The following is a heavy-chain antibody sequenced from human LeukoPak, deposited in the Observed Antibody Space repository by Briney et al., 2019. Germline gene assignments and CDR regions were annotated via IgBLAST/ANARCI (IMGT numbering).Heavy chain of an antibody. V-gene: IGHV3-53*01. CDR3: ARGRGRDGYPY. D-gene: IGHD5-24*01. J-gene: IGHJ4*02. Sequence: GGSLRPSCAASGFTVSSNYMSWVRQAPGKGLEWVSVIYSGGSTYYADSVKGRFTISRDNSKNTLYLQMNSLRAEDTAVYYCARGRGRDGYPYWGQGTLVTVSS. CDR1: GFTVSSNY. CDR2: IYSGGST.